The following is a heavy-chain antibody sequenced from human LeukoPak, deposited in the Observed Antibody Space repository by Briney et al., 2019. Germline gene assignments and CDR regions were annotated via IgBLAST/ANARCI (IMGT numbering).Heavy chain of an antibody. D-gene: IGHD3-10*01. CDR3: VRVSRGSGGYFDY. Sequence: GGSLRLSCAASGFTFYDYGMSWVRQAPGKGLEGVSGINWNGGSKGYADSVKGRFTISRDNAKNSLYLQMNSLTPEDTAVYYCVRVSRGSGGYFDYWGQGTLVTVSS. V-gene: IGHV3-20*04. CDR2: INWNGGSK. CDR1: GFTFYDYG. J-gene: IGHJ4*02.